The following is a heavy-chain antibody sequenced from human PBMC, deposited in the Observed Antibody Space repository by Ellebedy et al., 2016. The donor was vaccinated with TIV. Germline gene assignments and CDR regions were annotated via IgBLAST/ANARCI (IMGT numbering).Heavy chain of an antibody. Sequence: GESLKISCAASGFSFRSYWMSWVRQAPGKGLEWVANIYQDGSDQYYVDSVKGRFTISRDNAKNSLFLQINSLRVEDTAVYYCARRGSYGDYAVQVNSWFDSWGRGTLVTVSS. CDR1: GFSFRSYW. CDR2: IYQDGSDQ. V-gene: IGHV3-7*01. D-gene: IGHD4-17*01. CDR3: ARRGSYGDYAVQVNSWFDS. J-gene: IGHJ5*01.